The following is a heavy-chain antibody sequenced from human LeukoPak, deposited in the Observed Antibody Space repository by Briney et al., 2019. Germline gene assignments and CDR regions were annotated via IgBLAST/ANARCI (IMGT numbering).Heavy chain of an antibody. D-gene: IGHD6-19*01. Sequence: SETLSLTCTVSGGSISSSSYYWSWIRQPPGKGLEWIGYIYYSGSTNYNPSLKSRVTISVDTSKNQFSLKLSSVTAADTAVYYCARVRDSSGWYLWFDPWGQGTLVTVSS. CDR3: ARVRDSSGWYLWFDP. V-gene: IGHV4-61*01. CDR1: GGSISSSSYY. CDR2: IYYSGST. J-gene: IGHJ5*02.